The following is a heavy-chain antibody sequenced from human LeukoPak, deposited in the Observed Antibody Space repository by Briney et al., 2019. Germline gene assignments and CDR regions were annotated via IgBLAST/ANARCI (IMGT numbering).Heavy chain of an antibody. D-gene: IGHD2-21*02. V-gene: IGHV3-66*01. CDR1: AFSFRGNY. CDR3: ARVLSRFLT. CDR2: IYIGGST. J-gene: IGHJ4*02. Sequence: PGGSLRLSCVVCAFSFRGNYMTWVRQAPGKGLEWVSAIYIGGSTYYSDSVKGRFTISRDNPKSTLYLQMHSLRAEDTAFDYCARVLSRFLTWGQGTLVTVSS.